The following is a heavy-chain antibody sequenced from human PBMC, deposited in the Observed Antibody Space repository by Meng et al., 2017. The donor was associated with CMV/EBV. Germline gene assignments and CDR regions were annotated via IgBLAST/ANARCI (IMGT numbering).Heavy chain of an antibody. V-gene: IGHV1-69*05. CDR3: ARVICSSTSCYGGYYGMDV. J-gene: IGHJ6*02. CDR2: IIPIFGTA. CDR1: TFSSYD. D-gene: IGHD2-2*01. Sequence: TFSSYDISWVRQAPGQGLEWMGGIIPIFGTANYAQKFQGRVTITTDESTSTAYMELSSLRSEDTAVYYCARVICSSTSCYGGYYGMDVWGQGTTVT.